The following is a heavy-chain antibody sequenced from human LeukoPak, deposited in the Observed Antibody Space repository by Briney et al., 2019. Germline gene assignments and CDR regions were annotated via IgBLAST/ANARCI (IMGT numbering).Heavy chain of an antibody. CDR1: RFTFSSYN. CDR2: ISRSNNYI. D-gene: IGHD6-19*01. V-gene: IGHV3-21*01. Sequence: GGSLRLSCAASRFTFSSYNMNWVRQAPGKGLEWVSSISRSNNYIYYADSVRGRFTISRDNAKNSLYLQMNSLRAEDTAVYCCARDNPGSGWTQCFDYWGQGTLVTVSS. J-gene: IGHJ4*02. CDR3: ARDNPGSGWTQCFDY.